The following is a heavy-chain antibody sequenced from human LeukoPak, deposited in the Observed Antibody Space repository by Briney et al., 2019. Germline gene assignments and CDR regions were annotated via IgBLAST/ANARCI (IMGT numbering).Heavy chain of an antibody. Sequence: ASVKVSCKASGYIFTCYYMHWVRQAPGQGLEWMGWINPNSGYSDYAQKFQGRVTMTRDTSISTVYMELSSLRSDDTAVYYCARDDASSWSSDFDYWGQGTLVTVSS. CDR1: GYIFTCYY. V-gene: IGHV1-2*02. J-gene: IGHJ4*02. CDR2: INPNSGYS. CDR3: ARDDASSWSSDFDY. D-gene: IGHD6-13*01.